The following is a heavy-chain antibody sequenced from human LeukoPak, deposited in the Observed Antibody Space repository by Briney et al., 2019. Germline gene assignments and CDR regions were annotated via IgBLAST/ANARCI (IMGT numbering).Heavy chain of an antibody. Sequence: GGSLRLSCAASGFTFSSYSMNWVRQAPGKGLEWVSFISSSSSYIYYADSVKGRFTISRDNAKNSLYLQMNSLRAEDTAVYYCARDPLAYCSGGSCNWFDPWGQGTLVTVSS. J-gene: IGHJ5*02. D-gene: IGHD2-15*01. CDR3: ARDPLAYCSGGSCNWFDP. CDR2: ISSSSSYI. CDR1: GFTFSSYS. V-gene: IGHV3-21*01.